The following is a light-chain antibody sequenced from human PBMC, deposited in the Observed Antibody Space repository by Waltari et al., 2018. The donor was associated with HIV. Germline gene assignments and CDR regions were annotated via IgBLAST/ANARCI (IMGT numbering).Light chain of an antibody. V-gene: IGKV3-15*01. Sequence: EIVMTQSPATLSVSPGERVTLSCRASQNVITNLAWYKQKPGQAPSLLIYGASTRASGIPARFTGGGSGSDFTLTINSLQSEDCGLYYCQQYNGWPRTFGQGTKV. CDR2: GAS. J-gene: IGKJ1*01. CDR1: QNVITN. CDR3: QQYNGWPRT.